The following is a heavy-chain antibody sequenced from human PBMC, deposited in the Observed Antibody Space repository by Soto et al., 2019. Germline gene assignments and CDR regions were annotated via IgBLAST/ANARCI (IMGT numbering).Heavy chain of an antibody. J-gene: IGHJ4*02. D-gene: IGHD2-2*01. Sequence: GESLKISCQCSGYTFSNFWIGWVRQLPGKGLEWMGIIYPGDHETRYSPSFHGKVTISADKSINTAYLQWNSLEASDTAFYFCARSTSSSPYFDYWGQGAMVTVSS. CDR1: GYTFSNFW. CDR3: ARSTSSSPYFDY. V-gene: IGHV5-51*01. CDR2: IYPGDHET.